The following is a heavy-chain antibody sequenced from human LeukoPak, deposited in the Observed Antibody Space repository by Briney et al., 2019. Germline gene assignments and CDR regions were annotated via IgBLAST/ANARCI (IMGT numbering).Heavy chain of an antibody. CDR1: GGSISSGGYY. Sequence: SETLSLTCTVSGGSISSGGYYWSWIRQPPGKGLEWIGEINHSGSTNYNPSLKSRVTISVDTSKNQFSLKLSSVTAADTAVYYCAREMGAGYSSGWYDYWGQGTLVTVSS. CDR2: INHSGST. CDR3: AREMGAGYSSGWYDY. D-gene: IGHD6-19*01. J-gene: IGHJ4*02. V-gene: IGHV4-39*07.